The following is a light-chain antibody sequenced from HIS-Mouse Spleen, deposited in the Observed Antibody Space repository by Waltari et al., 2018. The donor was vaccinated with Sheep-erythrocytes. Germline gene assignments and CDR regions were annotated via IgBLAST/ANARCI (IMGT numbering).Light chain of an antibody. CDR3: CSYAGSSTPWV. J-gene: IGLJ3*02. CDR1: SSDVGSYNL. CDR2: EGS. Sequence: QSALTQPASVSGSPGQSITISCPGTSSDVGSYNLVPWYQQHPGKAPKPMIYEGSKRPSGVSNRFSGSKSGNTASLTISGLQAEDEADYYCCSYAGSSTPWVFGGGTKLTVL. V-gene: IGLV2-23*01.